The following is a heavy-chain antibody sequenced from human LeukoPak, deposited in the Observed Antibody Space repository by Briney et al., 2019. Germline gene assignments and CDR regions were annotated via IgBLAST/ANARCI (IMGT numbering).Heavy chain of an antibody. CDR2: IHYSGST. CDR1: GGSISSYY. D-gene: IGHD3-3*01. Sequence: SETLSLTCTVSGGSISSYYWSWIRQPPGKGLEWIGYIHYSGSTNYNPSLKSRVTISVDTSKNQFSLKLSSVTAADTAVYYCARDRYDFWSGYYYYYGMDVWGQGTTVTVSS. V-gene: IGHV4-59*01. CDR3: ARDRYDFWSGYYYYYGMDV. J-gene: IGHJ6*02.